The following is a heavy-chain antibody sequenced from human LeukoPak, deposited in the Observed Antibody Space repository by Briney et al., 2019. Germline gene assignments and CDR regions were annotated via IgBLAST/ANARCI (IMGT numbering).Heavy chain of an antibody. CDR1: GGSISSSSYY. V-gene: IGHV4-61*01. Sequence: SETLSLTCTVSGGSISSSSYYWSWIRQPPGKGLEWIGYIYYSGSTNYNPSLKSRVTISVDTSKNQFSLRLSSVTAADTAVYYCARVGDYYGSPTDYWGQGTLVTVSS. CDR2: IYYSGST. D-gene: IGHD3-10*01. J-gene: IGHJ4*02. CDR3: ARVGDYYGSPTDY.